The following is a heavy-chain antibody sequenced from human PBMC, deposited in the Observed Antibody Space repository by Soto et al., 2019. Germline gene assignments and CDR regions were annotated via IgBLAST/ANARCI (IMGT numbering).Heavy chain of an antibody. CDR1: GFTFSSYG. D-gene: IGHD3-22*01. CDR2: ISYDGSNR. CDR3: AKGGYYDSSGYLGWLDY. V-gene: IGHV3-30*18. Sequence: QVQLVESGGGVVQPGRSLRLSCAASGFTFSSYGIHWVRQAPGKGLEWVAVISYDGSNRYYADSVKGRFTISRDNSKNTLYLQMNSLRAEDTAVYYCAKGGYYDSSGYLGWLDYWGQGTLVNVSS. J-gene: IGHJ4*02.